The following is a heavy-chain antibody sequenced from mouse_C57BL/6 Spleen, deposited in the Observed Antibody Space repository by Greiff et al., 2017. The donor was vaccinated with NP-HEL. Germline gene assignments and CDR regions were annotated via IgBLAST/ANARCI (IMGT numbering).Heavy chain of an antibody. D-gene: IGHD2-5*01. CDR3: ARSVVGYSSKPLYFDY. J-gene: IGHJ2*01. Sequence: VQLQQSGAELARPGASVKMSCKASGYTFTSYTMHWVKQRPGQGLEWIGCINPSSGYTKYNQKFKDKATLTADKSSRTAYMQLSSLSSEDSAVYYFARSVVGYSSKPLYFDYWGQGTTLTVSS. V-gene: IGHV1-4*01. CDR1: GYTFTSYT. CDR2: INPSSGYT.